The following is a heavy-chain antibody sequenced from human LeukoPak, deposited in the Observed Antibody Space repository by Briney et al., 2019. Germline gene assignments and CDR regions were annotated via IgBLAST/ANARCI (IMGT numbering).Heavy chain of an antibody. J-gene: IGHJ4*02. CDR3: ATVRTYGDYAMNY. CDR1: GYSFTSYW. CDR2: IYPGDSDT. D-gene: IGHD4-17*01. Sequence: GESLKISCKGSGYSFTSYWIGWVRQMPGKGLEWMGIIYPGDSDTRYSPSFQGQVTISADKSISTAYLQWSSLKASDTGMYYCATVRTYGDYAMNYWGQGALVTVSS. V-gene: IGHV5-51*01.